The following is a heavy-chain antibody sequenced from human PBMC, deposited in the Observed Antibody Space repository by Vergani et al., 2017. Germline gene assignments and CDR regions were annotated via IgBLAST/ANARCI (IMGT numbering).Heavy chain of an antibody. Sequence: QVQLVQSGAEVKKPGASVKVSCKASGYTFTGYYMHWVRQAPGQGLEWMGWINPNSGGTNYAQKFQGRVTMTRDTSISTAYMELSRLRSDDTAVYYCARGPDWFIRVNSVVVPAAIFDMNYWGQGTLVTVSS. D-gene: IGHD2-2*01. J-gene: IGHJ4*02. CDR3: ARGPDWFIRVNSVVVPAAIFDMNY. CDR2: INPNSGGT. CDR1: GYTFTGYY. V-gene: IGHV1-2*02.